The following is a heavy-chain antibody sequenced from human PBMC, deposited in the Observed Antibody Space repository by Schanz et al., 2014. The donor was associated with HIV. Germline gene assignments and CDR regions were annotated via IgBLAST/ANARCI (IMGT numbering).Heavy chain of an antibody. CDR1: GGAFSSYA. Sequence: QVQLVQSGAEVKKPGSSVKVSCKASGGAFSSYAISWVRQATGQGLEWMGWMNPNSGNTGFAQKFQGRVTMTRNTSIDTVYMELSSLRSEDTAVYYCAKERVHSYGSCLDDWGQGTLVTVSS. CDR2: MNPNSGNT. D-gene: IGHD5-18*01. CDR3: AKERVHSYGSCLDD. V-gene: IGHV1-8*02. J-gene: IGHJ4*02.